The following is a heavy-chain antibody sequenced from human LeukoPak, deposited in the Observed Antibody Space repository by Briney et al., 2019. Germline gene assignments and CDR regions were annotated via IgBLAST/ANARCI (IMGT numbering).Heavy chain of an antibody. CDR1: GFTFSSYA. D-gene: IGHD2-2*01. V-gene: IGHV3-30*04. Sequence: PGRPLRLSCAASGFTFSSYAMHWVRQAPGKGLEWVAVISYDESNKYYADSVKGRFTISRDNSKNTLYLQMNSLRAEDTAVYYCALVVPAAAPFYYWGQGTLVTVSS. J-gene: IGHJ4*02. CDR3: ALVVPAAAPFYY. CDR2: ISYDESNK.